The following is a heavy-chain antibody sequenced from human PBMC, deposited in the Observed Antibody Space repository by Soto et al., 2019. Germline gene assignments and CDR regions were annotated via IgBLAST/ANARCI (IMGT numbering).Heavy chain of an antibody. CDR2: MNPNSGNT. CDR3: AREGLDGSIQDNTFDI. D-gene: IGHD2-15*01. CDR1: GYTFNRHD. V-gene: IGHV1-8*01. Sequence: QVQLVQSGAEVKRSGASVRISCKASGYTFNRHDINWVRQATGQGPEWIGWMNPNSGNTGYAQKFQGRVTMTRESSITTAYMDLSSLTSEDTAIYYCAREGLDGSIQDNTFDIWGQGTMVSVSS. J-gene: IGHJ3*02.